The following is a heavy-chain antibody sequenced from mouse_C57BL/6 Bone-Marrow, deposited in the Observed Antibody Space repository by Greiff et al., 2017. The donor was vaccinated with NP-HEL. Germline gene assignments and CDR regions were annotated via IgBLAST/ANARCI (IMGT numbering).Heavy chain of an antibody. Sequence: QVQLQQPGAELVKPGASVKLSCKASGYTFTSYWMHWVKQRPGQGLEWIGMIHPNSGSTKYNEKFKSKATLTVDKSSSTAYMQLSSLTSEDSAVYYCARSCTGGLYYSNFCWYFDVWGTGTTVTVSS. CDR3: ARSCTGGLYYSNFCWYFDV. CDR1: GYTFTSYW. J-gene: IGHJ1*03. CDR2: IHPNSGST. V-gene: IGHV1-64*01. D-gene: IGHD2-5*01.